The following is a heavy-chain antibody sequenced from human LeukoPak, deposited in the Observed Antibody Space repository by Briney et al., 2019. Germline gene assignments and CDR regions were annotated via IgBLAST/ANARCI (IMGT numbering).Heavy chain of an antibody. Sequence: PSETLSLTCAVSGGFTTYYLSWIRQSAEKGLEWIGRIHPDGTTNYNPSLKSRVIMSLDTIKDQFSLNLHFVTAADTAIYYCARGGSWFDSWGQGTLVTVSS. CDR3: ARGGSWFDS. J-gene: IGHJ5*01. CDR1: GGFTTYY. V-gene: IGHV4-4*07. CDR2: IHPDGTT.